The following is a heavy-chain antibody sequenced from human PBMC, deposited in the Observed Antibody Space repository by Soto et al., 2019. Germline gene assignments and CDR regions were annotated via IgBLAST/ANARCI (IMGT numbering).Heavy chain of an antibody. J-gene: IGHJ3*02. V-gene: IGHV4-59*01. CDR1: GGSISSYY. Sequence: LTCTVSGGSISSYYWSWIRQPPGKGLEWIGYIYYSGSTNYNPSLKSRVTISVDTSKNQFSLKLSSVTAADTAVYYCARDGGDSSGYYRPLDAFDIWGQGTMVTVSS. CDR2: IYYSGST. D-gene: IGHD3-22*01. CDR3: ARDGGDSSGYYRPLDAFDI.